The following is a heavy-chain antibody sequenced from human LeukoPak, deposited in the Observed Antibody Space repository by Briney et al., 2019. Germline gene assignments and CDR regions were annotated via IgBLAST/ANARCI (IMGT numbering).Heavy chain of an antibody. V-gene: IGHV4-59*01. D-gene: IGHD3-10*01. CDR1: GGSISSYY. CDR2: IYHSGTS. CDR3: ARVSYGSGSYYSIFDY. Sequence: SETLSLTCTVSGGSISSYYWSWIRQPPGKGLEWIGYIYHSGTSDYNPSLKSRVTMSVDTSKNQFSLKLTSVTAADTAVYYCARVSYGSGSYYSIFDYWGQGALVTVSS. J-gene: IGHJ4*02.